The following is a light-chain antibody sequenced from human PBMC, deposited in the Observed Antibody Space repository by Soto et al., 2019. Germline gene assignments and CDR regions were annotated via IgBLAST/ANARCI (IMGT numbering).Light chain of an antibody. J-gene: IGKJ1*01. CDR1: QSVSSN. CDR3: QQYNNWPPKT. CDR2: GAS. V-gene: IGKV3-15*01. Sequence: EIVMTQSPATLSVSPGERATLSCRASQSVSSNLAWYQQKPGQAPRLLIYGASNRATGIPARFSGSGSGTEFTITISSLQSEDFAVYYCQQYNNWPPKTFGQGTKVEIK.